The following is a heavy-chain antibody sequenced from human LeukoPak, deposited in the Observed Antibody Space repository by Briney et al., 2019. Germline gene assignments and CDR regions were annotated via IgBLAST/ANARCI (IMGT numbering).Heavy chain of an antibody. CDR1: GFTFSSYG. V-gene: IGHV3-23*01. Sequence: GGSLRLSCAASGFTFSSYGMSWVRQAPGKGLEWVSAISGSGGSTYYADSVKGRFTISRDNSKNTLYLQMNSLRAEDTAVYYCAKDVEYGDYQGYYFDYWGQGTLVTVSS. CDR3: AKDVEYGDYQGYYFDY. CDR2: ISGSGGST. J-gene: IGHJ4*02. D-gene: IGHD4-17*01.